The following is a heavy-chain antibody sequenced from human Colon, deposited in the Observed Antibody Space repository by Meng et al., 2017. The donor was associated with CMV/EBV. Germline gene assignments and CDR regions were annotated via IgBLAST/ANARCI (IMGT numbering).Heavy chain of an antibody. Sequence: GAEVTKPVASWKFCCKASGYTFTTYVVSWVRQAPGQGLEWMGWISDYAGDTYSAQKFQGRVTMTTDTSTSTAYMELRSLRSDDTAVYYGVREPQSGSYIYLQHWGQGTLVTVFS. J-gene: IGHJ1*01. D-gene: IGHD1-26*01. CDR3: VREPQSGSYIYLQH. CDR2: ISDYAGDT. CDR1: GYTFTTYV. V-gene: IGHV1-18*01.